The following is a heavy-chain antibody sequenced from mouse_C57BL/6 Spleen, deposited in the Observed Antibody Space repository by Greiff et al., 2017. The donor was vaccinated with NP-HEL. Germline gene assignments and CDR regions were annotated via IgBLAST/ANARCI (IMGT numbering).Heavy chain of an antibody. J-gene: IGHJ2*01. CDR3: ARPPYYGPFYFDY. Sequence: EVQLVESGGGLVKPGGSLKLSCAASGFTFSDYGMHWVRQAPEKGLEWVAYISSGSSTIYYADTVKGRFTISSDNAKNTLFLQMTSLRSDDTAMYYCARPPYYGPFYFDYWGQGTTLTVSS. CDR1: GFTFSDYG. CDR2: ISSGSSTI. V-gene: IGHV5-17*01. D-gene: IGHD1-1*01.